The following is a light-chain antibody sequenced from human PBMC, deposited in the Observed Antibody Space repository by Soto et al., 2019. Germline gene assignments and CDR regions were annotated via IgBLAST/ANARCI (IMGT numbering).Light chain of an antibody. CDR3: QSYDNSLSAWV. CDR2: GNT. CDR1: SSNIGVGYD. Sequence: QAVVTQPPSVSGAPGQRVTISCTGSSSNIGVGYDVHWYQHLPGTAPKLLIYGNTNRPSGVPDRFSGSKSGTSASLAITGLQAEDEADYYCQSYDNSLSAWVFGGGTKLTVL. J-gene: IGLJ3*02. V-gene: IGLV1-40*01.